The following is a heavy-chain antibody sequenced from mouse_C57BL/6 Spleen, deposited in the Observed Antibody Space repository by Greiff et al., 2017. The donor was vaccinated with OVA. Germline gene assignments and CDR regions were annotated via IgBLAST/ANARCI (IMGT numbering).Heavy chain of an antibody. D-gene: IGHD2-5*01. CDR3: ARGKDYYSNYEAY. Sequence: QVQLQQPGAELVKPGASVKLSCKASGYTFTSYWMQWVKQRPGQGLEWIGEIDPSDSYTNYNQKFKGKATLTVDTSSSTAYMQLSSLTSEDSAVYYCARGKDYYSNYEAYWGQGTLVTVSA. CDR2: IDPSDSYT. CDR1: GYTFTSYW. V-gene: IGHV1-50*01. J-gene: IGHJ3*01.